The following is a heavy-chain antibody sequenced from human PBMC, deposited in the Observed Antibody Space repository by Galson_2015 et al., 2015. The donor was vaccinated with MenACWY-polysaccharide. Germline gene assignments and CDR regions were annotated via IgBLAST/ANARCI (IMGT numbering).Heavy chain of an antibody. D-gene: IGHD2-21*02. CDR2: ISSGSSTI. CDR3: ARSCGGDCFYYYGMDV. V-gene: IGHV3-48*02. Sequence: SLRLSCAASEFAFSSYSMNWVRQAPGKGLEWVSYISSGSSTIYYADSVKGRFTISRDNAKNSLYLQMNSLRDEDTAIYYCARSCGGDCFYYYGMDVWGQGTTVTVSS. J-gene: IGHJ6*02. CDR1: EFAFSSYS.